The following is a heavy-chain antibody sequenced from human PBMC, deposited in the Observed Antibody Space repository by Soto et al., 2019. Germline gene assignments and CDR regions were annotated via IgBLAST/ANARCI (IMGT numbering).Heavy chain of an antibody. CDR1: GFTFSSYE. CDR2: ISSSGSTI. Sequence: WVSLRLSWSASGFTFSSYEMNCVRQAPGKGLEWVSYISSSGSTIYYADSVKCRFTISRDNAKNSLYLQMNSLRAADKAVYYSATIPRRWLQPNSNFWAQGTLVTVSS. J-gene: IGHJ4*02. V-gene: IGHV3-48*03. D-gene: IGHD5-12*01. CDR3: ATIPRRWLQPNSNF.